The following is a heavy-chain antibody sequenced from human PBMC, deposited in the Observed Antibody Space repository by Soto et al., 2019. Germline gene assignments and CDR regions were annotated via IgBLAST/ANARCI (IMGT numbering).Heavy chain of an antibody. J-gene: IGHJ3*02. V-gene: IGHV3-74*01. CDR2: INSDGSST. D-gene: IGHD1-26*01. CDR1: GFTFSSYW. CDR3: ASCFGELLAFDI. Sequence: GGSLRLSCAASGFTFSSYWMHWVRQAPGKGLVWVSRINSDGSSTSYADSVKGRFTISRDNAKNTLYLQMNSLRAEDTAVYYCASCFGELLAFDIWGQGTMVTVSS.